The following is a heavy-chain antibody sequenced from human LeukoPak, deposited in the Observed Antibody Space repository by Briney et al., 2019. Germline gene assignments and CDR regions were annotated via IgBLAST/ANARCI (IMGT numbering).Heavy chain of an antibody. V-gene: IGHV3-11*06. Sequence: GGSLRLSCAASGFTFSDYYMSWIRQAPGKGLEWVSSISSSSSYIYYADSVKGRFTISRDNAKNSLYLQMNSLRAEDTAVYYCARDQTHTASYYYYGMDVWGQGTTVTVSS. CDR2: ISSSSSYI. D-gene: IGHD5-18*01. J-gene: IGHJ6*02. CDR3: ARDQTHTASYYYYGMDV. CDR1: GFTFSDYY.